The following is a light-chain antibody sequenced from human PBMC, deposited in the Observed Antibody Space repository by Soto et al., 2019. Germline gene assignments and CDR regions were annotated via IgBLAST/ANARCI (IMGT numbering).Light chain of an antibody. Sequence: EIVLTQSPGTLSLSPGERATLSCRASESVTSDYLAWYQQKPGQAPRLLISGASGRTTGIPDRFSGSGSGTDFILTISRLEPEDCAVHYCQQYGRSPLTFGGGTKVDIK. CDR3: QQYGRSPLT. V-gene: IGKV3-20*01. CDR2: GAS. CDR1: ESVTSDY. J-gene: IGKJ4*01.